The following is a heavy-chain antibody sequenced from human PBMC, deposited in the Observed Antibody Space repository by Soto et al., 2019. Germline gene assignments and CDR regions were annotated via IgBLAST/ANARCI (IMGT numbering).Heavy chain of an antibody. D-gene: IGHD1-7*01. Sequence: PSETLSLTCTISGGSISSGGYYWSWIRQHPGKGLEWIGYIYYSGSTYYNPSLKSRVTIAVDTSKNQFSLKLNSVTAADTAVYYCARRDATGTNVWFDPWGQGTLVTVSS. V-gene: IGHV4-31*03. J-gene: IGHJ5*02. CDR1: GGSISSGGYY. CDR2: IYYSGST. CDR3: ARRDATGTNVWFDP.